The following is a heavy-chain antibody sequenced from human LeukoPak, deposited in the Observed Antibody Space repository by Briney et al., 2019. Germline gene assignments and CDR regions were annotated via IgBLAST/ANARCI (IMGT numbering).Heavy chain of an antibody. J-gene: IGHJ4*02. CDR1: GFTFSGSA. CDR3: TARVTDTAIGVRLVDY. D-gene: IGHD5-18*01. V-gene: IGHV3-73*01. CDR2: IRSKANSYAT. Sequence: PGGSLRLSCAASGFTFSGSAMHWVRQASGKGLEWVGRIRSKANSYATAYAASVKGRFTISRDDSKNTAYLQMNSLKTEDTAVYYCTARVTDTAIGVRLVDYWGQGTLVTVSS.